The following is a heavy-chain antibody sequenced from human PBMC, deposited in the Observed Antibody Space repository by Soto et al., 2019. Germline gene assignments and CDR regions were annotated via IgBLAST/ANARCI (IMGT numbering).Heavy chain of an antibody. CDR3: ARGSYTSTWS. D-gene: IGHD6-13*01. V-gene: IGHV4-31*03. J-gene: IGHJ5*02. CDR2: IYYTGSI. Sequence: SETLSLTCTVSGGSISSGGYYWSWIRQHPGKGLEWIGYIYYTGSIYYNPSLKSRVTISVDTSKNQFSLQLHSVTPEDTAVYYCARGSYTSTWSWGQGTLVTVSS. CDR1: GGSISSGGYY.